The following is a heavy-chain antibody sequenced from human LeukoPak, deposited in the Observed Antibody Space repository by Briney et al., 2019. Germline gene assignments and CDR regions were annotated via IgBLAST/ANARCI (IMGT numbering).Heavy chain of an antibody. CDR1: GYTFSNYG. Sequence: ASVKASCKASGYTFSNYGIIWVRQSTGHGLEWMGWISTYNGNTNYVQKLQGRVTATTDTSTSTIYMELRSLRSDDTAVYYCAKGDDAFDFWGQGTMVTVSS. CDR3: AKGDDAFDF. CDR2: ISTYNGNT. J-gene: IGHJ3*01. V-gene: IGHV1-18*01.